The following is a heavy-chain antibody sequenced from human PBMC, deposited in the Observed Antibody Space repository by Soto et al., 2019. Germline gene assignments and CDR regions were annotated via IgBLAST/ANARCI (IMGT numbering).Heavy chain of an antibody. Sequence: QVQLVESGGGVVQPGRSLRLSCAASGFTFSSYGMHWVRQAPGKGLEWVAVISYDGSNKYYADSVKGRFTISRDNSKNTLYLQMNSLRAEDTAMYYCAKEGTYHYDSSGHFDYWGQGTLVTVSS. J-gene: IGHJ4*02. CDR2: ISYDGSNK. V-gene: IGHV3-30*18. CDR1: GFTFSSYG. D-gene: IGHD3-22*01. CDR3: AKEGTYHYDSSGHFDY.